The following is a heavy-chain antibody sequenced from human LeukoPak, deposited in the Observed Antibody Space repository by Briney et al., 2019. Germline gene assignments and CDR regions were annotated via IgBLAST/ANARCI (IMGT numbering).Heavy chain of an antibody. CDR1: GFTFSSYA. CDR3: AKDLTGDVDY. D-gene: IGHD7-27*01. V-gene: IGHV3-23*01. J-gene: IGHJ4*02. CDR2: ISGSGGST. Sequence: GGSLRLSCAASGFTFSSYAMSRVRQAPGEGLEWVSAISGSGGSTYYADSVKDRFTISRDNSKNTLYLQMNSLRAEDTAVYYCAKDLTGDVDYWGQGTLVTVSS.